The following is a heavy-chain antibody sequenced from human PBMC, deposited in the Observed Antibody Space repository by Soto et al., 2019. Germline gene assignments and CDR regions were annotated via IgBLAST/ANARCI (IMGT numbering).Heavy chain of an antibody. CDR3: ARVYGGSMDV. V-gene: IGHV1-69*13. CDR1: GGTFSSYA. Sequence: EASVKVSCKASGGTFSSYAISWVRQTPGQGLEWMGGIIPIFGTANYAQKFQGRVTITADESTSTAYMELSSLRSEDTAVYYCARVYGGSMDVWGQGTTVTVSS. D-gene: IGHD2-8*01. CDR2: IIPIFGTA. J-gene: IGHJ6*02.